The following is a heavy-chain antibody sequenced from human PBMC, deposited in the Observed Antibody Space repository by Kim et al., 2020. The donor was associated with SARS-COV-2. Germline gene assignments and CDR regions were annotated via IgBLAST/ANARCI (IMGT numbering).Heavy chain of an antibody. CDR2: ISGSGGST. J-gene: IGHJ4*02. V-gene: IGHV3-23*01. Sequence: GGSLRLSCAASGFTFSSYAMSWVRQAPGKGLEWVSAISGSGGSTYYADSVKGRFTISRDNSKNTLYLQMNSLRAEDTAVYYCAKVDVMAVAVHQALSPPQSWGQGTLVTVSS. CDR1: GFTFSSYA. CDR3: AKVDVMAVAVHQALSPPQS. D-gene: IGHD6-19*01.